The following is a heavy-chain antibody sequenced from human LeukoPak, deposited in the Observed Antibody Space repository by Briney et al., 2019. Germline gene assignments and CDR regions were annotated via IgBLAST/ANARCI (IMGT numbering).Heavy chain of an antibody. CDR2: IKSKTDGGTT. CDR1: GFTFSNAW. J-gene: IGHJ4*02. V-gene: IGHV3-15*01. Sequence: GGSLRLSCAASGFTFSNAWMSWVRQAPGKGLEWVGRIKSKTDGGTTDYAAPVKGRFTISRDDSKNTLYLQMNSLKTEDTAVYYCTTDITMIVVVIEIDYWGQGTPVTVSS. D-gene: IGHD3-22*01. CDR3: TTDITMIVVVIEIDY.